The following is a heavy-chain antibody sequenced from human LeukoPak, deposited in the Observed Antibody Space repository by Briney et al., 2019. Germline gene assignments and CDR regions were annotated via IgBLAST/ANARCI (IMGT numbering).Heavy chain of an antibody. J-gene: IGHJ4*02. CDR3: ASSLLTYYYGSGSLDY. Sequence: ASVKVSCKASGYTFTGYYMHWVRQAPGQGLEWMGWINPNSGGTNYAQKFQGWVTMTRDTSNSTAYMELSRLRSDDTAVYYCASSLLTYYYGSGSLDYWGQGTLVTVSS. V-gene: IGHV1-2*04. CDR2: INPNSGGT. D-gene: IGHD3-10*01. CDR1: GYTFTGYY.